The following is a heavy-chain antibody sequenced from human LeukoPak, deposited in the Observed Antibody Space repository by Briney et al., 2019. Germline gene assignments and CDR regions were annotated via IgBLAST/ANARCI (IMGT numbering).Heavy chain of an antibody. V-gene: IGHV1-2*06. D-gene: IGHD5-18*01. Sequence: GASVKVSCKASGYTFTGYYMHWVRQAPGQGLEWMGRINPNSGGTNYAQKFQGRVTMTRDTSISTAYMELSSLRSEDTAVYYCARARGYSYGYEGYFDYWGQGTLVTVSS. CDR2: INPNSGGT. J-gene: IGHJ4*02. CDR1: GYTFTGYY. CDR3: ARARGYSYGYEGYFDY.